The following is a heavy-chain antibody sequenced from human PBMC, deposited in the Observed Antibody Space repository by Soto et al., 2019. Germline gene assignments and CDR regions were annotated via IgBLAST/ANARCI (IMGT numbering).Heavy chain of an antibody. Sequence: QVLLQESGSGLVKSSQTLSLTCTVSGGSISSGDYSWSWVRQSPGKGLEWIGHIYNSGITYYNPSLKSRVVISIDTSRNQFSLRLNSLTAADRAVYFCARGVTVFGLVSRFWFDPWGQGTVVTVSS. J-gene: IGHJ5*02. CDR2: IYNSGIT. CDR3: ARGVTVFGLVSRFWFDP. V-gene: IGHV4-30-4*01. D-gene: IGHD3-3*01. CDR1: GGSISSGDYS.